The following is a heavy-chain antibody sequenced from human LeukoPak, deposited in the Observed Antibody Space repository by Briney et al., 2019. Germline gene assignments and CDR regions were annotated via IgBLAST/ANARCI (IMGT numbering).Heavy chain of an antibody. D-gene: IGHD6-13*01. CDR3: ARGLPKQQLVRGRLLPLIAFDP. CDR2: IYYSGST. CDR1: GGSISSSSYY. J-gene: IGHJ5*02. V-gene: IGHV4-39*01. Sequence: PSETLSLTCTVSGGSISSSSYYWGWIRQPPGKGLEWIGSIYYSGSTYYDPSLKSRVTISVDTSKNQFSLKLSSVTAADTAVYYCARGLPKQQLVRGRLLPLIAFDPWGQGTLVTVSS.